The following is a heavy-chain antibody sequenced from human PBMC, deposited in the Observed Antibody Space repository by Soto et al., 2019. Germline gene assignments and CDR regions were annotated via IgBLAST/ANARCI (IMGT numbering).Heavy chain of an antibody. CDR2: IYYSGST. CDR3: ARDLGPTSYYYYYMDV. V-gene: IGHV4-59*01. CDR1: GGSISSYY. J-gene: IGHJ6*03. Sequence: SETLSLTCTVSGGSISSYYWSWIRQPPGKGLEWIGYIYYSGSTNYNPSLKSRVTISVDTSKNQFSLKLSSVTAADTAVYYCARDLGPTSYYYYYMDVWGKGTTVTVSS.